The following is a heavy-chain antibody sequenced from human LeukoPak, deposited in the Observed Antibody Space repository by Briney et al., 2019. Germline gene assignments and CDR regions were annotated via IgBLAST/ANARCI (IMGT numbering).Heavy chain of an antibody. CDR2: INHSGST. D-gene: IGHD3-10*01. CDR3: ARGVYDYYGSGSYLDP. J-gene: IGHJ5*02. CDR1: GGSFSGYY. V-gene: IGHV4-34*01. Sequence: PSETLSLTCAVYGGSFSGYYWSWIRQPPGKGLEWIGEINHSGSTNYNPSLKSRVTISVDTSKNQFSLKLSPVTAADTAVYYCARGVYDYYGSGSYLDPWGQGTLVTVSS.